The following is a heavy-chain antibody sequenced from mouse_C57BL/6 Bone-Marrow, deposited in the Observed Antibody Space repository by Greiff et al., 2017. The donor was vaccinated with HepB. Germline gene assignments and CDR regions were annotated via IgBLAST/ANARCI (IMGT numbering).Heavy chain of an antibody. J-gene: IGHJ2*01. Sequence: EVQVVESGGDLVKPGGSLKLSCAASGFTFSSYGMSWVRQTPDKRLEWVATISSGGSYTYYPDSVKGRFTISRDNAKNTLYLQMSSLKSEDTAMYYCARHSYYRGDYWGQGTTLTVSS. V-gene: IGHV5-6*01. CDR2: ISSGGSYT. D-gene: IGHD2-14*01. CDR1: GFTFSSYG. CDR3: ARHSYYRGDY.